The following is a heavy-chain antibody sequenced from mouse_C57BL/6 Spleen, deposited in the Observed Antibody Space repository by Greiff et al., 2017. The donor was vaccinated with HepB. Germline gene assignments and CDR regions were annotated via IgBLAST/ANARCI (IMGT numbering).Heavy chain of an antibody. Sequence: EVQLVESGGGLVQPKGSLKLSCAASGFSFNTYAMNWVRQAPGKGLEWVARIRSKSNNYATYYADSVKDRFTISRDDPESMLYLQMNNLKTEDTAMYYCVRLFYDGYYYAMDDWGQGTSVTVSS. CDR2: IRSKSNNYAT. CDR3: VRLFYDGYYYAMDD. D-gene: IGHD2-3*01. CDR1: GFSFNTYA. J-gene: IGHJ4*01. V-gene: IGHV10-1*01.